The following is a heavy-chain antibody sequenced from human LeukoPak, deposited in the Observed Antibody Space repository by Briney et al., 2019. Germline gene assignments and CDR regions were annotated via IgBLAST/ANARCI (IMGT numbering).Heavy chain of an antibody. J-gene: IGHJ6*02. Sequence: GASVKVSCKASGYTFIAYYIQWVRQAPGQGLEWMGWINPNCGGTKYAQKFQGRVSMTRDTSIGTAYLEMSRLRSDDTAVYYCVRDHCTSNDCYEEQYYGLGVWGQGTTVTVSS. D-gene: IGHD2-2*01. CDR2: INPNCGGT. V-gene: IGHV1-2*02. CDR1: GYTFIAYY. CDR3: VRDHCTSNDCYEEQYYGLGV.